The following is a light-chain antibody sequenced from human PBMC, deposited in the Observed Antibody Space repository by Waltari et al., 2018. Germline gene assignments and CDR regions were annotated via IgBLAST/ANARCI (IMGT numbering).Light chain of an antibody. Sequence: QSALTQPASVSGSPGPSITIPCPGTSSDVGKSHLVSWYQQHPGQAPKLMIYEGSQRPSGVSDRFSGSKSGNTASLTISGLQAEDEADYYCFSYAGRATGVFGGGTKLTVL. CDR2: EGS. CDR1: SSDVGKSHL. V-gene: IGLV2-23*01. CDR3: FSYAGRATGV. J-gene: IGLJ2*01.